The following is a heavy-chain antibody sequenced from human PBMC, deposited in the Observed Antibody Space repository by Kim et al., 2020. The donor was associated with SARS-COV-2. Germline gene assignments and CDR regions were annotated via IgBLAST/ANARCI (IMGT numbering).Heavy chain of an antibody. CDR3: ARGRRYSSGWYNY. Sequence: SETLYLTCAVYGGSFSGYYWSWIRQPPGKGLEWIGEINHSGSTNYNPSLKSRVTISVDTSKNQFSLKLSSVTAADTAVYYCARGRRYSSGWYNYWGQGTLVTVSS. CDR1: GGSFSGYY. CDR2: INHSGST. J-gene: IGHJ4*02. D-gene: IGHD6-19*01. V-gene: IGHV4-34*01.